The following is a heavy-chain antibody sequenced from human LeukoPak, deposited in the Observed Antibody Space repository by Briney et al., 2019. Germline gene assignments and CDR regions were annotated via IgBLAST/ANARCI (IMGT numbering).Heavy chain of an antibody. V-gene: IGHV4-61*02. Sequence: SETLSLTCTVSGGSISSGSYYWSWIRQPAGKGLEWIGRIYTSGSTNYNPSLKSRVTISVDTSKNQFSLKLSSVTAADTAVYYCARGDFREAFDIWGQGTMVTVSS. J-gene: IGHJ3*02. CDR1: GGSISSGSYY. CDR3: ARGDFREAFDI. D-gene: IGHD2-21*01. CDR2: IYTSGST.